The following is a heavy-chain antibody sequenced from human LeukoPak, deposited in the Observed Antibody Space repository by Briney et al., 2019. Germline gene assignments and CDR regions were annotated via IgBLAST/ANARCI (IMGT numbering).Heavy chain of an antibody. V-gene: IGHV4-34*01. CDR3: ARGIAAAGTFDY. D-gene: IGHD6-13*01. CDR1: GGSFSGYY. J-gene: IGHJ4*02. Sequence: SETLSLTRAGYGGSFSGYYWSWIRQPPGKGLEWIGEINHSGSTNYNPSLKSRVTISVDTSKNQFSLKLSSVTAADTAVYYCARGIAAAGTFDYWGQGTLVTVSS. CDR2: INHSGST.